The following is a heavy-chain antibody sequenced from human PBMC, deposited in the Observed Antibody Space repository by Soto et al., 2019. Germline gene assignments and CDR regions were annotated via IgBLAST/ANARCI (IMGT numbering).Heavy chain of an antibody. Sequence: GASVKVSGKASGYTFTSYYMHWVRQAPGQGPEWMGIINPSGGSTSYAQKFQGRVTMTRDTSTSTVYMELSSLRSEDTAVYYCARDYDFWSGYYKEFHYYGMDVWGQGTTVTVSS. D-gene: IGHD3-3*01. CDR3: ARDYDFWSGYYKEFHYYGMDV. CDR2: INPSGGST. V-gene: IGHV1-46*01. CDR1: GYTFTSYY. J-gene: IGHJ6*02.